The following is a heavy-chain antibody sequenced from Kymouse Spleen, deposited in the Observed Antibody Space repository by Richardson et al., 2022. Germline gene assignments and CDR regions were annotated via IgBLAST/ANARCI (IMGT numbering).Heavy chain of an antibody. V-gene: IGHV3-30*18. CDR1: GFTFSSYG. J-gene: IGHJ5*02. Sequence: QVQLVESGGGVVQPGRSLRLSCAASGFTFSSYGMHWVRQAPGKGLEWVAVISYDGSNKYYADSVKGRFTISRDNSKNTLYLQMNSLRAEDTAVYYCAKDPL*LELRTGSTPGAREPWSPSPQ. D-gene: IGHD1-7*01. CDR3: AKDPL*LELRTGSTP. CDR2: ISYDGSNK.